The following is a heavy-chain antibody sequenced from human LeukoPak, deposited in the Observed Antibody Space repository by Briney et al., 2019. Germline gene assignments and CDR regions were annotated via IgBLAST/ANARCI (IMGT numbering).Heavy chain of an antibody. V-gene: IGHV4-4*07. CDR2: IYTSGST. CDR1: GGSISSYY. CDR3: ARVGSSSSWPFFDY. J-gene: IGHJ4*02. D-gene: IGHD6-13*01. Sequence: PSETLSLTCTVSGGSISSYYWSWIRQPAGKGLEWIGRIYTSGSTNYNPSLKSRVTMSVDTSKNQFSLKLSSVTAADTAVYYCARVGSSSSWPFFDYWGQGTLVTVSS.